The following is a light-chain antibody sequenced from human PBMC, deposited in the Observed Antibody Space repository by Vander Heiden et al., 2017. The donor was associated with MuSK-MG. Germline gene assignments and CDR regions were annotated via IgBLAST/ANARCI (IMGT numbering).Light chain of an antibody. V-gene: IGLV1-40*01. J-gene: IGLJ1*01. CDR1: SSHIGTGYD. CDR3: QSYHNSQNGLYV. Sequence: QSVLTQPPSVSGTPGQRVTISCTGSSSHIGTGYDVHCYQQLPGTATNRLIYFINSRRSGGPAGFSGSNSGASAALAITALQAEEEADYYYQSYHNSQNGLYVFGTGTRV. CDR2: FIN.